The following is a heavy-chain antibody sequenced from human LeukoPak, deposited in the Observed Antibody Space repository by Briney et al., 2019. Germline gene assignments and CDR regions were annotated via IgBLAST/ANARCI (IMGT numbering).Heavy chain of an antibody. V-gene: IGHV1-69*13. CDR1: GGTFSSYA. D-gene: IGHD2-15*01. CDR2: IIPIFGTA. Sequence: SVTVSCKASGGTFSSYAISWVRQAPGQGLEWMGGIIPIFGTANYAQKFQGRVTITADESTSTAYMELSSLRSEDTAVYYCARGSGYCSGGSCYYDSYYYYGMDVWGQGTTVTVSS. CDR3: ARGSGYCSGGSCYYDSYYYYGMDV. J-gene: IGHJ6*02.